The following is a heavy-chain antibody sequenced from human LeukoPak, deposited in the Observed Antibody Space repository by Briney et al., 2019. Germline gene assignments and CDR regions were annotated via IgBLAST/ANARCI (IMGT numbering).Heavy chain of an antibody. D-gene: IGHD2-15*01. Sequence: ASVKVSCKASGYTFINYYMHWVRQAPGQGLEWMGIINPSGGSAYYAQKFQGRVTMTSDVSTSTFHMELSSLRSDDTAVYYCAREQRGCSGGSCYWGYYYYYGMDVWGQGTTVTVSS. CDR2: INPSGGSA. J-gene: IGHJ6*02. V-gene: IGHV1-46*01. CDR1: GYTFINYY. CDR3: AREQRGCSGGSCYWGYYYYYGMDV.